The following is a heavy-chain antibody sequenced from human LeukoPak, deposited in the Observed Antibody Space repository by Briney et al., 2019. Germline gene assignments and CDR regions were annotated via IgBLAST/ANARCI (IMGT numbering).Heavy chain of an antibody. Sequence: PSETLSLTCTVSGGSISSYYWSWIRQPPGKGLEWIGEINHSGSTNYNPSLKSRVTISVDTSKNQFSLKLSSVTAADTAVYYCASYEQLGYFDYWGQGTLVTVSS. J-gene: IGHJ4*02. CDR1: GGSISSYY. CDR3: ASYEQLGYFDY. CDR2: INHSGST. V-gene: IGHV4-34*01. D-gene: IGHD6-13*01.